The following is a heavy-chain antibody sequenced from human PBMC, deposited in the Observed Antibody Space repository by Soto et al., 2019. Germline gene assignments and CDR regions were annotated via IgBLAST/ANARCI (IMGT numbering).Heavy chain of an antibody. CDR3: AREESGILDY. V-gene: IGHV4-59*01. J-gene: IGHJ4*02. CDR1: GGSISSYY. CDR2: IFYSGST. D-gene: IGHD6-25*01. Sequence: PSETLSLTCTVSGGSISSYYWSWIRQPPGKGLEWVGYIFYSGSTKYNPSLKSRVTISLDTSKNQFSLKLSSVTSADTAVYYCAREESGILDYWGQGTLVTVSS.